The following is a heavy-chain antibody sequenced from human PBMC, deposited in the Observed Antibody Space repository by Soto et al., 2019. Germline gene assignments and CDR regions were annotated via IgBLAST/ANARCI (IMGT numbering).Heavy chain of an antibody. CDR1: GFTFTSSA. V-gene: IGHV1-58*01. CDR2: IVVGSGNT. CDR3: AADNGDGAAGGYYYGMDV. D-gene: IGHD2-8*01. Sequence: GASVKVSCKASGFTFTSSAVQWVRQARGQRLEWIGWIVVGSGNTNYAQKFQERVTITRDMSTSTAYMELSSLRSEDTAVYYCAADNGDGAAGGYYYGMDVWGQGTTVTVSS. J-gene: IGHJ6*02.